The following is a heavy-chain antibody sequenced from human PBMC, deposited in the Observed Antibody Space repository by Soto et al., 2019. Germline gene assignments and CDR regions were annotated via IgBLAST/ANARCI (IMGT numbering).Heavy chain of an antibody. J-gene: IGHJ4*02. V-gene: IGHV3-15*07. CDR3: NTYPDFWGGHTPL. Sequence: EVQLVESGGGLVKPGGSLRLSCAASGFSISNAWMHWVRQAPGKGLEWVGRVKSKADGGTADYAAPMKGRFTISRDDSKNTQYLQMNSLKMEDTAVYYCNTYPDFWGGHTPLWGQGTLVTVSS. CDR2: VKSKADGGTA. CDR1: GFSISNAW. D-gene: IGHD3-3*01.